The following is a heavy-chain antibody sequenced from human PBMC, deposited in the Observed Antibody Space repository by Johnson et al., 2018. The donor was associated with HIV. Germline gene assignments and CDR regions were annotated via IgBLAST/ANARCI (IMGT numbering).Heavy chain of an antibody. CDR3: ARGHTWPKSGFDF. CDR1: GFTFSGYG. V-gene: IGHV3-30*02. J-gene: IGHJ3*01. D-gene: IGHD3-3*01. CDR2: IRHDGNNK. Sequence: QMQLVESGGGVVQPGWSLRLSCAVSGFTFSGYGMHWVRQTPGKGLEWVAFIRHDGNNKYYGESMKGRLIISRDNSKNMLYLEMQSLTTEDTAVYYCARGHTWPKSGFDFLGQGTIVTVSS.